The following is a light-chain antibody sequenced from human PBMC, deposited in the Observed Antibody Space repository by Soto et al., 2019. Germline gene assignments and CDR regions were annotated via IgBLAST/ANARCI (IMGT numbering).Light chain of an antibody. Sequence: EIVLTQSPGTLSLSPGERATLSCRASQSVSSSYLAWYQQKPGQAPRLLIYGTSGRATGIPDRFSGSGSGTDITLTINRLEPEDFAVYYCQQYGSSPMFTFGPGTKVDIK. CDR3: QQYGSSPMFT. J-gene: IGKJ3*01. CDR2: GTS. CDR1: QSVSSSY. V-gene: IGKV3-20*01.